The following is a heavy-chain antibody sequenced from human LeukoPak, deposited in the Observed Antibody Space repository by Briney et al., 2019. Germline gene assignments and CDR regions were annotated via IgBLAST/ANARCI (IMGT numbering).Heavy chain of an antibody. J-gene: IGHJ5*02. CDR2: INTSGGST. Sequence: ASVKASCKASGYTFTSYYMHWVRQSPGQGLEWMGIINTSGGSTSYAQKFKGRVTMTRDMSTSTVYMELSSLRSEDTAVYYCARAPGLYSNYVILSESWFDPWGQGTLVTVSS. D-gene: IGHD4-11*01. CDR3: ARAPGLYSNYVILSESWFDP. V-gene: IGHV1-46*01. CDR1: GYTFTSYY.